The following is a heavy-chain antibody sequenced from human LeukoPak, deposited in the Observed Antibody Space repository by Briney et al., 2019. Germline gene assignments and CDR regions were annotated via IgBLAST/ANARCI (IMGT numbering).Heavy chain of an antibody. Sequence: GGSLRLSCAASGFNFSSYAMAWVRQAPGKGLEWVSAIGGSGASTNFADSVKGRFTISRDNARNTLWLQMMRLRAEDTAVYYCAKARIVGATEGDFDYWGQGTLVTVSS. CDR3: AKARIVGATEGDFDY. CDR2: IGGSGAST. J-gene: IGHJ4*02. D-gene: IGHD1-26*01. CDR1: GFNFSSYA. V-gene: IGHV3-23*01.